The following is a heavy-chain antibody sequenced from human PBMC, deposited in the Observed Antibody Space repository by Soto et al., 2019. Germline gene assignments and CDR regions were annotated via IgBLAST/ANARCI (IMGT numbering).Heavy chain of an antibody. CDR2: IIGSGGST. Sequence: GGSLRLSCAASGFTFNSYAMSWVRQAPGKGLEWVSTIIGSGGSTYYADSVKGRFSVSRDNSKNTLYLQMNSLRAEDTAVYYCAKDLERGYSYGSFDYWGQGTLVTVSS. J-gene: IGHJ4*02. CDR3: AKDLERGYSYGSFDY. V-gene: IGHV3-23*01. D-gene: IGHD5-18*01. CDR1: GFTFNSYA.